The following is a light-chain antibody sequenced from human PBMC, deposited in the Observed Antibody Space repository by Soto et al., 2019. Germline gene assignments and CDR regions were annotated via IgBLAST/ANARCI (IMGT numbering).Light chain of an antibody. Sequence: DIQMTQSPSSLSASVGDRVTITCRASQSISSYLNWYQQKPGKAPKLLIYAASSLQSGVPSRFSGSGSGTDFSFMMGSVQLEEVVGCYCHRSFGTSQLPLGGGTRVDIK. CDR1: QSISSY. V-gene: IGKV1-39*01. J-gene: IGKJ4*01. CDR3: HRSFGTSQLP. CDR2: AAS.